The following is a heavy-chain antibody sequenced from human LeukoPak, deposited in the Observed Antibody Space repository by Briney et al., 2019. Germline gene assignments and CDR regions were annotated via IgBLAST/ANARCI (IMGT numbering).Heavy chain of an antibody. V-gene: IGHV1-69*05. J-gene: IGHJ3*02. Sequence: SVKVSCKASGGTFSSYAISWVRQAPGQGLEWMGGIIPIFGTANYAQKFQGRVTITTDESTSTAYMELGSLRSEDTAVYYCARVRSPYYYDSSGYYFQAFDIWGQGTMVTVSS. CDR3: ARVRSPYYYDSSGYYFQAFDI. CDR2: IIPIFGTA. CDR1: GGTFSSYA. D-gene: IGHD3-22*01.